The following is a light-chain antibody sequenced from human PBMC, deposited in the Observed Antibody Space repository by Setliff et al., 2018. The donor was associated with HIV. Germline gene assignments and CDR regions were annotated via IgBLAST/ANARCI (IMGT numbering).Light chain of an antibody. J-gene: IGLJ2*01. CDR2: DVT. V-gene: IGLV2-11*01. CDR1: SSDVGAHDF. Sequence: QSALTQPRSVSGSPGQSVNISCTGASSDVGAHDFVSWYQQNPDKAPKLVIYDVTKRPSGVPDRVSGSKSGNTASLTISGLQTQDEGDYYCCAYAGNYRVVFGGGTKVTVL. CDR3: CAYAGNYRVV.